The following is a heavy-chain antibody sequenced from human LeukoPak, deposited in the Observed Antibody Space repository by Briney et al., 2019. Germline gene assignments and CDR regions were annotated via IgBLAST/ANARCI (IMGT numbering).Heavy chain of an antibody. CDR2: ISSSSSYI. D-gene: IGHD2-2*01. CDR3: ASSGCSSTSCYFGVPNWFDP. V-gene: IGHV3-21*01. J-gene: IGHJ5*02. CDR1: GFTFSSYS. Sequence: GGSLRLSCAASGFTFSSYSMNWVRQAPGKGLEWVSSISSSSSYIYYADSVKGRFTISRDNAKNSLYLQMNSLRAEDTAVYYCASSGCSSTSCYFGVPNWFDPWGQGTLVTVSS.